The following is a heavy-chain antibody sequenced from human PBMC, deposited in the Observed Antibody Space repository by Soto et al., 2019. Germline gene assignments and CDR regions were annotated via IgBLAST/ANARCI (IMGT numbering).Heavy chain of an antibody. J-gene: IGHJ5*02. CDR3: ARAIVGPTTTGWLDP. D-gene: IGHD1-26*01. CDR1: GGTFSRYA. V-gene: IGHV1-69*13. Sequence: SVKVSCKASGGTFSRYAISWVRQAPGQGLEWMGGTIPIFGTANYAQKFQGRVTITADESTSTAYMELSSLRFEDTAVYYCARAIVGPTTTGWLDPRGQGTLVTVSS. CDR2: TIPIFGTA.